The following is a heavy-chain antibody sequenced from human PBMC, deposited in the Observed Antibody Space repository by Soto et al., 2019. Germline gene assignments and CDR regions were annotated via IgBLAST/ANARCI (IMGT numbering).Heavy chain of an antibody. J-gene: IGHJ4*02. Sequence: GGSLRLSCAASGFTFSSYAMSWVRQAPGKGLEWVSAISGSGGSTYYADSVKGRFTISRDNSKNTLYLQMNSLRAEDTAVYYCAKRTFIAVAGTLDYWGQGTPVTVSS. V-gene: IGHV3-23*01. CDR2: ISGSGGST. CDR1: GFTFSSYA. CDR3: AKRTFIAVAGTLDY. D-gene: IGHD6-19*01.